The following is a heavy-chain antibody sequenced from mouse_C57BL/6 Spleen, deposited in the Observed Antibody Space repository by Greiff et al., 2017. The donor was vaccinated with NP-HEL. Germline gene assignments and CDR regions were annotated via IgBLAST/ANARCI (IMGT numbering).Heavy chain of an antibody. CDR3: ARMGIYYDYDYYAMDY. J-gene: IGHJ4*01. Sequence: EVQLVESGGGLVKPGGSLKLSCAASGFTFSDYGMHWVRQAPEKGLEWVAYISSGSSTIYYADTVKGRFTISRDNAKNTLFLQMTSLRSEDTAMYYCARMGIYYDYDYYAMDYWGQGTSVTVSA. CDR2: ISSGSSTI. V-gene: IGHV5-17*01. CDR1: GFTFSDYG. D-gene: IGHD2-4*01.